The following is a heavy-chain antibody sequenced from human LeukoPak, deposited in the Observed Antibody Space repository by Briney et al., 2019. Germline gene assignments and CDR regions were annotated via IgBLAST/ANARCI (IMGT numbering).Heavy chain of an antibody. CDR3: ARGPNHFTVTGVDDY. D-gene: IGHD4-17*01. J-gene: IGHJ4*02. CDR1: GYTFTSHG. Sequence: GASVKVSCKASGYTFTSHGITWARQAPGQGLEWMGWINPNSGGTNYAQKFQGRVTMTRDTSISTAYMELSRLRSDDTAVYYCARGPNHFTVTGVDDYWGQGTLVTVSS. CDR2: INPNSGGT. V-gene: IGHV1-2*02.